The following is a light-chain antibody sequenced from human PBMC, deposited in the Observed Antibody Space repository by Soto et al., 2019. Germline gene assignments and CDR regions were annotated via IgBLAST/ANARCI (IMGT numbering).Light chain of an antibody. CDR1: QGISNY. Sequence: DIPMTQSPSSLSASVGDRVTITCRASQGISNYLAWYQQKPGKVPKLLIYGASTLQSGVPSRFSGSGSGTDFTLTISSLQPEDVATYYCQEYNSALTWTFGQGTKVEIK. CDR3: QEYNSALTWT. V-gene: IGKV1-27*01. CDR2: GAS. J-gene: IGKJ1*01.